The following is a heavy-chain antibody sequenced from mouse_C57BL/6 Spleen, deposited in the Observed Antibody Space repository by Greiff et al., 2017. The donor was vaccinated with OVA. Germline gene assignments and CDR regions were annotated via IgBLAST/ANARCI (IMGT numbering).Heavy chain of an antibody. Sequence: EVKLEESGPGMVKPSQSLSLTCTVTGYSITSGYDWHWIRHFPGNKLEWMGYISYSGSTNYNPSLKSRISITHDTSKNHFFLKLNSVTTVDTATYYCARGPIYYYGSSYDWYCDVWGTGTTVTVSS. CDR1: GYSITSGYD. D-gene: IGHD1-1*01. CDR2: ISYSGST. V-gene: IGHV3-1*01. J-gene: IGHJ1*03. CDR3: ARGPIYYYGSSYDWYCDV.